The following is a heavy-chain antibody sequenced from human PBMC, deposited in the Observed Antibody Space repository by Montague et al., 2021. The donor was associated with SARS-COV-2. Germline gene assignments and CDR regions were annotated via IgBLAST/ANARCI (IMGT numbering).Heavy chain of an antibody. CDR1: GFIFSSYE. Sequence: SLRLSCAASGFIFSSYEMNWVRQAPGKGLEWVSYISNSGDTKYYADSVKGRFTISRDSAKNSLYLQMSSLRAEDTAVYYCARASEDYYYDSSGFLYWGQGILVTVSS. CDR2: ISNSGDTK. J-gene: IGHJ4*02. CDR3: ARASEDYYYDSSGFLY. D-gene: IGHD3-22*01. V-gene: IGHV3-48*03.